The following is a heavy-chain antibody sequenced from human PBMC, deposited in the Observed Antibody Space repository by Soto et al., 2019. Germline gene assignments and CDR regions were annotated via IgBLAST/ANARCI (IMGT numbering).Heavy chain of an antibody. CDR1: GFSINTYW. CDR2: INPEGNAK. Sequence: PGGSLRLSCSGFGFSINTYWMNWIRQTPGKGLEWVANINPEGNAKTYVDPVKGRFIVSRDNTRNSLDLQMSSLRVEDSAVYFCAAWDISNIWGQGILVTVSS. V-gene: IGHV3-7*01. CDR3: AAWDISNI. J-gene: IGHJ4*02. D-gene: IGHD2-15*01.